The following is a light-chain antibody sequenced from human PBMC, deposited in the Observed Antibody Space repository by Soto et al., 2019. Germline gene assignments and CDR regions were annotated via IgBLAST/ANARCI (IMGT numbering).Light chain of an antibody. CDR1: QSVFNNY. CDR2: GAS. J-gene: IGKJ5*01. CDR3: QHYGSSHPIR. Sequence: EIVLTQSPGTLSLSPGERATLSCRASQSVFNNYLAWYQQKPGQSPRLLIYGASTRATGIPDRFSGGGSGTDFPLTISRLEPEDFAVYYCQHYGSSHPIRFGQGTLLEMK. V-gene: IGKV3-20*01.